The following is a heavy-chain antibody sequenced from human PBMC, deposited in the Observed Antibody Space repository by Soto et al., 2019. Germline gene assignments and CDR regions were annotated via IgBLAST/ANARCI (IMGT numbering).Heavy chain of an antibody. J-gene: IGHJ4*02. V-gene: IGHV3-53*02. Sequence: EVQLVETGGGLIQPGGSLRLSCAASGFTVSSNYMSWVRQAPGKGLEWVSVIYSGGSTYYADSVKGRFTISRDNSKNTLYLQMNSLRAEDTAVYYCASAPWYYYDSRVPPGDYWGQGTLVTVSS. CDR2: IYSGGST. D-gene: IGHD3-22*01. CDR1: GFTVSSNY. CDR3: ASAPWYYYDSRVPPGDY.